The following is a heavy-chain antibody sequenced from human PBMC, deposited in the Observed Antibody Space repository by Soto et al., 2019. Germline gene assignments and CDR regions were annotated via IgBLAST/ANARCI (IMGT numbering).Heavy chain of an antibody. V-gene: IGHV4-34*01. CDR1: GGSFSGYY. J-gene: IGHJ5*02. Sequence: QVQLQQWGAGLLKPSETLSLTCAVYGGSFSGYYWSWIRQPPGKGLEWIGEINHSGSTNYNPSLKSRVTISVDTSKNQFSLKLSSVTAADTAVYYCARVTVNRKYSRKYNWFDPWGQGTLVTVSS. CDR3: ARVTVNRKYSRKYNWFDP. D-gene: IGHD4-17*01. CDR2: INHSGST.